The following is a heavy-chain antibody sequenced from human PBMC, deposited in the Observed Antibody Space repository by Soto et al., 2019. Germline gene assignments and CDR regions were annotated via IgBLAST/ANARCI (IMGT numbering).Heavy chain of an antibody. J-gene: IGHJ3*02. V-gene: IGHV1-69*08. Sequence: QVQLLQSGAEVKKPGSSVKVSCKASGGSLSSYTIRWLRQAPGQGPEWMERIIPILGIANYAQKFQGRVTITAEKSTSTAYMELSSLRSEDTAVYYCARDQIEYLDYGDQLDAFDIWGQGTMVTVSS. D-gene: IGHD4-17*01. CDR3: ARDQIEYLDYGDQLDAFDI. CDR1: GGSLSSYT. CDR2: IIPILGIA.